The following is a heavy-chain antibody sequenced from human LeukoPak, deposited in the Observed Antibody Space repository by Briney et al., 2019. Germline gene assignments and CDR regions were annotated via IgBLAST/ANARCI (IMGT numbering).Heavy chain of an antibody. CDR2: IIPILGIA. V-gene: IGHV1-69*04. J-gene: IGHJ4*02. CDR1: GGTXXXYA. CDR3: ARNDYGDYALGYFDY. Sequence: GGTXXXYAXXXXXQAPXXGXXXMXXIIPILGIANYAQKFQGRVTITADESTSTAYMELSSLRSEDTAVYYCARNDYGDYALGYFDYWGQGTLVTVSS. D-gene: IGHD4-17*01.